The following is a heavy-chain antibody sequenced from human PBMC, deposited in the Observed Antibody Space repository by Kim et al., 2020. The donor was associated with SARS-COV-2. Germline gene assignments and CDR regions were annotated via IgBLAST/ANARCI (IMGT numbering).Heavy chain of an antibody. CDR3: AKDRAVVRGVTFEGVYGMGD. J-gene: IGHJ6*02. CDR1: GFTFNSYG. CDR2: ITNDGNKK. D-gene: IGHD3-10*01. V-gene: IGHV3-30*18. Sequence: GGSLRLSCAASGFTFNSYGMHWVRQAPGKGLEWVALITNDGNKKYYADSVKGRFTISRDNSKNTLFLQMNSLRAEDTAVYSCAKDRAVVRGVTFEGVYGMGDWGQGTPVTVSS.